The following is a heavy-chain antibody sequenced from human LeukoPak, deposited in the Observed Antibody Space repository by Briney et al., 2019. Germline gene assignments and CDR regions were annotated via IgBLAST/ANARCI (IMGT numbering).Heavy chain of an antibody. J-gene: IGHJ4*02. CDR2: IYYSGST. D-gene: IGHD3-10*01. CDR3: ARGVINALDY. V-gene: IGHV4-31*03. CDR1: GGSISSGGYY. Sequence: SETLSFTCTVSGGSISSGGYYWSWIRQHPGKGLEWIGYIYYSGSTYYNPSLKSRVTISVDTSKNQFSLKLSSVTAADTAVYYCARGVINALDYWGQGTLVTVSS.